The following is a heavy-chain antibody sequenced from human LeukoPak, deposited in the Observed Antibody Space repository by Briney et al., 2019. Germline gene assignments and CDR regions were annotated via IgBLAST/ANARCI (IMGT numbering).Heavy chain of an antibody. Sequence: SEALSLTCTVSGGSISSGDSYWSWIRQPPGKGLEWIGSIYYSGNAYYNPSLKSRVTISVDTSKNQFSLKLTSVTAADTAVYYCARAGVYSYDSGGYVPDFWGQGTLITVSS. D-gene: IGHD3-22*01. CDR3: ARAGVYSYDSGGYVPDF. CDR1: GGSISSGDSY. CDR2: IYYSGNA. V-gene: IGHV4-30-4*01. J-gene: IGHJ4*02.